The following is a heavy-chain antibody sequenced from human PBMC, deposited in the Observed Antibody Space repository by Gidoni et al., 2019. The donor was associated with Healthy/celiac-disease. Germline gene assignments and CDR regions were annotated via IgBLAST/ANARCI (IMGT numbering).Heavy chain of an antibody. D-gene: IGHD3-22*01. Sequence: EVQLVESGGGLVKPGGSLRLSCAASGFTFSNAWMNWVRQAPGNGLEWVGRIKSKTDGGTTDYDAPVKGRFTISRDDSKNTLYLQMNSLKTEDTAVYYCTTDQQYYYDSSGYYWEVDYWGQGTLVTVSS. J-gene: IGHJ4*02. CDR2: IKSKTDGGTT. CDR1: GFTFSNAW. V-gene: IGHV3-15*07. CDR3: TTDQQYYYDSSGYYWEVDY.